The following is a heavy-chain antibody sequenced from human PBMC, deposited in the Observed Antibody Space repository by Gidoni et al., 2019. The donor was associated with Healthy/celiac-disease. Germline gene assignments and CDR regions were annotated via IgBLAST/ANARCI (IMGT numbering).Heavy chain of an antibody. J-gene: IGHJ4*02. CDR2: INHSGST. Sequence: QVQLQQWGAGLLKPSETLSLTCAVYGGSFSGYYWSWIRQPPGKGLEWIGEINHSGSTNYNPSLKSRVTISVDTSKNQFSLKLSSVTAADTAVYYCARGRYYGSGSYHYWGQGTLVTVSS. CDR1: GGSFSGYY. D-gene: IGHD3-10*01. CDR3: ARGRYYGSGSYHY. V-gene: IGHV4-34*01.